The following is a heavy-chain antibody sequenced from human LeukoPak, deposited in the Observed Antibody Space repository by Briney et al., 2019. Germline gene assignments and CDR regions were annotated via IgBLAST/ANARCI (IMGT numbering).Heavy chain of an antibody. CDR3: ARVRGDYPYYFDY. CDR1: GFTDSSNY. J-gene: IGHJ4*02. D-gene: IGHD4-17*01. CDR2: IYSGGST. Sequence: GGSLRLSCAASGFTDSSNYMSWVRQAPGKGLEWVSVIYSGGSTYYADSVKGRFTISRDNSKNTLYLRMNSLRAEDTAVYYCARVRGDYPYYFDYWGQETLVTVSS. V-gene: IGHV3-53*01.